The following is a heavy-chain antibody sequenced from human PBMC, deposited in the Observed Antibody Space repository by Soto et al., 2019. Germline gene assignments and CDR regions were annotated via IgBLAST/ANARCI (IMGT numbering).Heavy chain of an antibody. V-gene: IGHV4-34*01. CDR1: GGSFSDHY. CDR2: IHLSGRT. Sequence: QAQLQQWGAGLLKPSETLSLTCAVYGGSFSDHYWIWIRQPPGKGLEWIGEIHLSGRTNYNPSLKSRVTISLDTSKNQFSVKLSSVTAADTAVYYCTRTPTRGASAWFDPWGQGTLVSVSS. J-gene: IGHJ5*02. CDR3: TRTPTRGASAWFDP. D-gene: IGHD1-26*01.